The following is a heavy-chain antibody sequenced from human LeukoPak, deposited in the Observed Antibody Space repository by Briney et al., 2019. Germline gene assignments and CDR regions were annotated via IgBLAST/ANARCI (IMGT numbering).Heavy chain of an antibody. D-gene: IGHD7-27*01. CDR2: INPGGGST. CDR1: GYTFTTYY. Sequence: ASVMVSCKTSGYTFTTYYMHWVRQAPGQGLEWMGKINPGGGSTRYAQKFQSRVTMTRDTSTSTVYMELSSLRSEDTAVYYCARGSNWRFDYWGQGTLVIVSS. V-gene: IGHV1-46*01. CDR3: ARGSNWRFDY. J-gene: IGHJ4*02.